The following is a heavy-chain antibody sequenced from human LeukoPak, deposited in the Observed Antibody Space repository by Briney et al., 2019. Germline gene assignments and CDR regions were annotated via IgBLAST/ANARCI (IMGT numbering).Heavy chain of an antibody. Sequence: SETLSLTCNVSGVSITSGNDYWGWIRQPRGKGLEWIANIYTGGSTYYNPALKNRAAISIDTSKDQFFLRLMSLTAADTAVYFCARSRGVPRWFGPWGQGILVTVSS. CDR1: GVSITSGNDY. V-gene: IGHV4-39*07. CDR2: IYTGGST. CDR3: ARSRGVPRWFGP. J-gene: IGHJ5*02. D-gene: IGHD3-10*01.